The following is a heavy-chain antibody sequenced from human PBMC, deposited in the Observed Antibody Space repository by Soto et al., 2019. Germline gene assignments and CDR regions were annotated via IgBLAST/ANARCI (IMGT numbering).Heavy chain of an antibody. Sequence: SSVKVSCKASGYTFTSYGISWVRQAPGQGLEWMGWISAYNGNTNYAQKLQGRVTMTTDTSTSTAYMELRSLRSDDTAVYYCATSRGGVDYFDYWGQGTLVTVSS. CDR2: ISAYNGNT. CDR3: ATSRGGVDYFDY. D-gene: IGHD2-15*01. J-gene: IGHJ4*02. CDR1: GYTFTSYG. V-gene: IGHV1-18*01.